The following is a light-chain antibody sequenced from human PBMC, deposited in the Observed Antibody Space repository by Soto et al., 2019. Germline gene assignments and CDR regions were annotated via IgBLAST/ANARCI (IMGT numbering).Light chain of an antibody. CDR1: SSDVGGYNY. CDR3: CSYAGRYTYAV. Sequence: QSALTQPRSMSGSPGQSVTISCTGTSSDVGGYNYVSWYQQHPGKAPKLMIYDVTKRPSGVPDRFPGSKSGNTASLTISGLQAEDEADYYCCSYAGRYTYAVFGGGTKLTVL. CDR2: DVT. V-gene: IGLV2-11*01. J-gene: IGLJ2*01.